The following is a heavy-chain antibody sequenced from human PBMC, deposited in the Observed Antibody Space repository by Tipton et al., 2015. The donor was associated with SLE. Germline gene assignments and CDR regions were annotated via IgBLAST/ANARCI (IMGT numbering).Heavy chain of an antibody. V-gene: IGHV4-34*01. J-gene: IGHJ4*02. CDR2: INQSGST. D-gene: IGHD4-17*01. Sequence: TLSLTCAVYGGSFSTYHWSWIRQPPGKGLEWIGEINQSGSTNYNPSLKSRVTISEDRSEKQISLKLTSVTAADTGVYYCARGGGLRWGQGTLVTVSS. CDR3: ARGGGLR. CDR1: GGSFSTYH.